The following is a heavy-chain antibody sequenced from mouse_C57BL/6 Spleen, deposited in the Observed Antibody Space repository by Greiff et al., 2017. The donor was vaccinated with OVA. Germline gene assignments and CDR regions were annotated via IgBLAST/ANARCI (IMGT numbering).Heavy chain of an antibody. D-gene: IGHD1-1*01. CDR2: ISSGSSTI. V-gene: IGHV5-17*01. Sequence: EVKLMESGGGLVKPGGSLKLSCAASGFTFSDYGMHWVRQAPEKGLEWVAYISSGSSTIYYADTVKGRFTISRDNAKNTLFLQMTSLRSEDTAMYYCVTTVVPYAMDYWGQGTSVTVSS. J-gene: IGHJ4*01. CDR1: GFTFSDYG. CDR3: VTTVVPYAMDY.